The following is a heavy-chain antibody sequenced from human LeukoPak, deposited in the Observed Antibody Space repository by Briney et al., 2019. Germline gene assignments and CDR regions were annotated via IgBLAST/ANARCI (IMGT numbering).Heavy chain of an antibody. CDR1: GGSISSSSYN. J-gene: IGHJ3*02. D-gene: IGHD3-22*01. Sequence: PSETLSLTCTVSGGSISSSSYNWGWIRQPPGKGLEWIGNIYYTGRTYYNPSLKSRVTISVDTSKNQFSLKLSSVTAADTAVYYCARGRFYDSSLGIWGQGTMVTVSS. V-gene: IGHV4-39*01. CDR3: ARGRFYDSSLGI. CDR2: IYYTGRT.